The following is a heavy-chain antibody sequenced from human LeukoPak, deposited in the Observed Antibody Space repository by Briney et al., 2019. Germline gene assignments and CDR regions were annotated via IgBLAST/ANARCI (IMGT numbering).Heavy chain of an antibody. CDR2: ISWNSGSI. J-gene: IGHJ4*02. Sequence: HSGGSLRLSCAASGFTFDDYAMHWVRQAPGKGLEWVSGISWNSGSIGYADSVKGRFTISRDNAKNSLYLQMNSLRAEDTALYYCAKDYSSSWYYFDYWGQGTLVTVSS. V-gene: IGHV3-9*01. CDR3: AKDYSSSWYYFDY. D-gene: IGHD6-13*01. CDR1: GFTFDDYA.